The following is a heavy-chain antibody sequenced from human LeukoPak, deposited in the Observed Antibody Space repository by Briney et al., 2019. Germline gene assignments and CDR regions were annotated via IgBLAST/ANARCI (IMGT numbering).Heavy chain of an antibody. J-gene: IGHJ5*02. CDR1: GGTFSSYA. D-gene: IGHD3-10*01. Sequence: GASVKVSCKASGGTFSSYAISWVRQAPGQGLEWMGGIIPIFGTANYAQKFQGRVTITADESTSTAYMELSSLRSEDTAVYYCVRERRLNYYGSGPARWFDPWGQGTLVTVSS. CDR2: IIPIFGTA. CDR3: VRERRLNYYGSGPARWFDP. V-gene: IGHV1-69*13.